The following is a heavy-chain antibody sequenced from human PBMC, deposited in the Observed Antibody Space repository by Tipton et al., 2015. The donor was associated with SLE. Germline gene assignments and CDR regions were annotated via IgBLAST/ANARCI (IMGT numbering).Heavy chain of an antibody. CDR2: IIPIFGTT. Sequence: QLAQSGAEVKKPGSSVKVSCKASGGTFSRNAINWVRQAPGQGLEWMGGIIPIFGTTNYAQKFQGRVTITADESTSTVYMELSSLRSEDTPVYYCARGDGGPFYYFDSWGQGTLVTVSS. V-gene: IGHV1-69*01. D-gene: IGHD4-23*01. CDR3: ARGDGGPFYYFDS. J-gene: IGHJ4*02. CDR1: GGTFSRNA.